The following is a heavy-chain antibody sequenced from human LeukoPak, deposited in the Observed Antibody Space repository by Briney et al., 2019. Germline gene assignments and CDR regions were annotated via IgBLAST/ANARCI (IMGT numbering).Heavy chain of an antibody. Sequence: ASVKVSCKASGYTFTSYDINWVRQATGQGLEWMGWMNPNSGNTGYAQKFQGRVTMTTDTSTSTAYMELRSLRSDDTAVYYCARGYYDILTGYYSHAFDIWGQGTMVTVSS. CDR1: GYTFTSYD. CDR2: MNPNSGNT. J-gene: IGHJ3*02. CDR3: ARGYYDILTGYYSHAFDI. V-gene: IGHV1-8*01. D-gene: IGHD3-9*01.